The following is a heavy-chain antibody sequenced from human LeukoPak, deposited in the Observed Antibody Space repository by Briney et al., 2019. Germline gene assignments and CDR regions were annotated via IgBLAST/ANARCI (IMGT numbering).Heavy chain of an antibody. V-gene: IGHV3-53*01. CDR2: IYSGGST. CDR1: GFTVSSNY. D-gene: IGHD3-22*01. CDR3: ARDGYYYDSSGYLGSDYFDY. J-gene: IGHJ4*02. Sequence: GGSLRLSCAASGFTVSSNYMSWVRQAPGKGLEWVSVIYSGGSTYYADSVKGRFTISRDNSKNTLYLQMNSLRAEDTAVYYCARDGYYYDSSGYLGSDYFDYWGQGTLVTVSS.